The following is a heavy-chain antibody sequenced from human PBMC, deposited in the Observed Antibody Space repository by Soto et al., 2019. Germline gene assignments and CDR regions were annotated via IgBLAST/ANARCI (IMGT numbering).Heavy chain of an antibody. CDR2: IYPGDSDT. CDR3: ARCRTRSEIDY. Sequence: GESLKISCQGSGYSFTSYWVGWVRQMPGKGLEWMGIIYPGDSDTRYSPSFQGQVTISADKSISTAYQQWSSLKASDTAMYYCARCRTRSEIDYWGQGTLVTVSS. CDR1: GYSFTSYW. V-gene: IGHV5-51*01. D-gene: IGHD2-15*01. J-gene: IGHJ4*02.